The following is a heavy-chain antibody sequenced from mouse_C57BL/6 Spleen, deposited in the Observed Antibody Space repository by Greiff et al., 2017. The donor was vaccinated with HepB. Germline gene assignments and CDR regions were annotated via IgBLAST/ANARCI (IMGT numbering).Heavy chain of an antibody. Sequence: QVQLQQPGAELVKPGASVKLSCKASGYTFTSYWMQWVKQRPGQGLEWIGEIDPSDSYTNYNQKFKGKATLTVDPSSSTAYMQLSSLTSEDSAVYYCARSTTVDYFDYWGQGTTLTVSS. CDR3: ARSTTVDYFDY. CDR2: IDPSDSYT. CDR1: GYTFTSYW. V-gene: IGHV1-50*01. J-gene: IGHJ2*01. D-gene: IGHD1-1*01.